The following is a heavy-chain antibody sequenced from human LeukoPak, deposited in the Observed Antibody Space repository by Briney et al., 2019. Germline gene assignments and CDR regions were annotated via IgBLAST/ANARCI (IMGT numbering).Heavy chain of an antibody. D-gene: IGHD2-2*01. CDR2: IYHSGST. CDR1: GGSISSYY. Sequence: SETLSLTCTVSGGSISSYYWSWIRQPPRKGLEWMGRIYHSGSTYYNPSLKSRLTISVDTSKNQFSLKLSSVSAADTAVYYCARDLAQCSSTSCYAPFAYWGQGILVPVSS. CDR3: ARDLAQCSSTSCYAPFAY. J-gene: IGHJ4*02. V-gene: IGHV4-38-2*02.